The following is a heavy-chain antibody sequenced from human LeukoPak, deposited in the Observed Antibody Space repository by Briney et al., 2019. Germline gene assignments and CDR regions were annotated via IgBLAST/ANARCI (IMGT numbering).Heavy chain of an antibody. CDR3: ARGTYNSDSSGYYYGY. Sequence: GGSLRLSCAASGFTFSSYGMHWVRQAPGKGLEWVAVIWYDGSNKYYADSVKGRFTISRDNAKNSLYLEMDTLRAEDTAVYYCARGTYNSDSSGYYYGYWGQGTLVTVSS. D-gene: IGHD3-22*01. V-gene: IGHV3-33*01. CDR2: IWYDGSNK. CDR1: GFTFSSYG. J-gene: IGHJ4*02.